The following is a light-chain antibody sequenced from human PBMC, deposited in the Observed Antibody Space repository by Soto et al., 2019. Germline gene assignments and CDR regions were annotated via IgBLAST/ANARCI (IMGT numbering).Light chain of an antibody. CDR1: QSVSSD. CDR2: SAS. J-gene: IGKJ1*01. Sequence: EIVMTQSPATLSVSPGERATLSCRASQSVSSDLAWYHQKPGQAPRLLLYSASTRATGIPARCSGSGSGTEFTLTINSLQSEDFAVYYCQQYNNWPRTFGQGTKVEIK. V-gene: IGKV3-15*01. CDR3: QQYNNWPRT.